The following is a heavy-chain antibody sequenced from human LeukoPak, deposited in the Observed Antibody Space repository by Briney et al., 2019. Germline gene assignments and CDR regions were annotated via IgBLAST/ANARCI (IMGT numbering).Heavy chain of an antibody. CDR1: GYTFTGYY. CDR2: INPNSGGT. V-gene: IGHV1-2*02. D-gene: IGHD1-1*01. Sequence: GASVKVSCKASGYTFTGYYMHWVRQAPGQGLEWMGWINPNSGGTNYAQKFQGRVTMTRDTSISTAYMELSRLRSDDTAVYYCARDLLSAGTTYYYYYYMDVWGKGTTVTVSS. J-gene: IGHJ6*03. CDR3: ARDLLSAGTTYYYYYYMDV.